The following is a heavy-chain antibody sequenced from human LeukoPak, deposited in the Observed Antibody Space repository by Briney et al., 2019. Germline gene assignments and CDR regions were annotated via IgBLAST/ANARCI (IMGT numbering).Heavy chain of an antibody. V-gene: IGHV1-3*01. D-gene: IGHD4-17*01. CDR3: ARSDDYGDYGQRKAIDI. J-gene: IGHJ3*02. Sequence: ASVKVSCKASGYTFTSYAVHWVRQAPGQRLEWMGWINAGNGNTKYSQKFQGRVTITRDTSASTAYMELSSLRSEDTAVYYCARSDDYGDYGQRKAIDIWGQGTMVTVSS. CDR2: INAGNGNT. CDR1: GYTFTSYA.